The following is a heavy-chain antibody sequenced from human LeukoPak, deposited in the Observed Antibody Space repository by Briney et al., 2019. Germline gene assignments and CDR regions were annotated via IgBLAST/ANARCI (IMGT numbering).Heavy chain of an antibody. CDR3: AKEHDYTNAAPEWGFDS. D-gene: IGHD2-2*02. CDR1: GFTFSVYA. Sequence: GGSLRLSCAASGFTFSVYAMSWVRQAPGKGLEWVSGISGSSSHTKNADFVRGRFTIYRDNSRNTLFLQLNSLTAEDTAVYYCAKEHDYTNAAPEWGFDSWGQGSLVIVSS. V-gene: IGHV3-23*01. J-gene: IGHJ4*02. CDR2: ISGSSSHT.